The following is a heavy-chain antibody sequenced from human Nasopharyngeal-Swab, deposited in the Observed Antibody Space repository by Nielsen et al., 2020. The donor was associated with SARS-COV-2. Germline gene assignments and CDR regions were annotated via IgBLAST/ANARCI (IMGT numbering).Heavy chain of an antibody. D-gene: IGHD3-22*01. Sequence: ETLSLTCAASGFTFSSYWMSWVRQAPGKGLEWVANIKQDGSEKYYVDSVKGRFTISRDNAKNSLYLQMNSLRAEDTAVYYCAREELGYYYDSSGYYSDYWGQGTLVTVSS. V-gene: IGHV3-7*03. CDR1: GFTFSSYW. J-gene: IGHJ4*02. CDR3: AREELGYYYDSSGYYSDY. CDR2: IKQDGSEK.